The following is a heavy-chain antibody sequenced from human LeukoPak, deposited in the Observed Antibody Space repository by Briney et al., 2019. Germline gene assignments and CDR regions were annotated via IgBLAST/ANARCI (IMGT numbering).Heavy chain of an antibody. V-gene: IGHV1-18*01. CDR2: ISTYNGET. D-gene: IGHD1-1*01. CDR1: GYTFTSYR. J-gene: IGHJ4*02. CDR3: ARGVDDFGDFCFDY. Sequence: GASVKVSCKASGYTFTSYRISWVRQVPGRGLEWMGWISTYNGETNYAEKVQGRVTLTTDTSTNTAYMEMRSLRSDDTAVYYCARGVDDFGDFCFDYWGRGTQVTVSS.